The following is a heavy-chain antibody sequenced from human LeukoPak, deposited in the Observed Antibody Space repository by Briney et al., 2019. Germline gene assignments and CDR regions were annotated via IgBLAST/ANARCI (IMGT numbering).Heavy chain of an antibody. D-gene: IGHD3-22*01. J-gene: IGHJ4*02. V-gene: IGHV3-7*01. CDR2: IKQDGSAT. CDR3: ASAVAGHYYDSSGYLDY. Sequence: GGSLRLSCAASGFTFSRYWMSWVRQAPGKGLEWVANIKQDGSATYYVDSVKGRFTISRDNAKNSLYLQMNSLRAEDTALYYCASAVAGHYYDSSGYLDYWGQGTLVTVSS. CDR1: GFTFSRYW.